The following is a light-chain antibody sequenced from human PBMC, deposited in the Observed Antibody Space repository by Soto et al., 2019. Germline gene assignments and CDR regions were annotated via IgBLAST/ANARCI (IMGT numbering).Light chain of an antibody. CDR1: QSVSSN. CDR2: GAS. Sequence: IEMTQSPATLSVSPGERATLSCRASQSVSSNLAWYQQKPGQAPRLLIYGASSRATGIPARFSGSGSGTDFTLTITSLEPEDVGVYYCQQRSDWPPLTFGGGTKVDIK. J-gene: IGKJ4*01. V-gene: IGKV3-11*01. CDR3: QQRSDWPPLT.